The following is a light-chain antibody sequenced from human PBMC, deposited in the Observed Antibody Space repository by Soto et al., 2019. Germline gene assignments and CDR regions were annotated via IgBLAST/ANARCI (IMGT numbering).Light chain of an antibody. V-gene: IGLV2-14*03. CDR1: SSDIGAYNF. J-gene: IGLJ2*01. CDR3: TSWTTSTTMI. Sequence: QSALTQPASVSGSPGQSITISCIGTSSDIGAYNFVSWYQQHPGKAPKLMLYDVNSRRSGVSNRFSGSKSGITASLTISGLQAEDEADYYCTSWTTSTTMIYGGGTKVTVL. CDR2: DVN.